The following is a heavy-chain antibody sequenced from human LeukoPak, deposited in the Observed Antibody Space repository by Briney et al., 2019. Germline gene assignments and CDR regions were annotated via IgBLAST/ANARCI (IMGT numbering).Heavy chain of an antibody. CDR1: GFTFSSYA. CDR3: ARDAHTVINYYYYGMDV. CDR2: ISYDGSNK. D-gene: IGHD4-17*01. J-gene: IGHJ6*02. Sequence: PGGSLRLSCAASGFTFSSYAMHWVRQAPGKGLEWVAVISYDGSNKYYADSVKGRFTISRDNSKNTLYLQMNSLRAEDTAVYYCARDAHTVINYYYYGMDVWGQGTTVTVSS. V-gene: IGHV3-30-3*01.